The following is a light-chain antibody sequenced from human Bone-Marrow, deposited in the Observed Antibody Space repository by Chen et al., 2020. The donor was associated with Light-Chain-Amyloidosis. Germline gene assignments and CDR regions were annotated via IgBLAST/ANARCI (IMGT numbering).Light chain of an antibody. V-gene: IGLV2-14*01. CDR2: EVN. CDR1: DVGAYNY. CDR3: SSYTRSNALL. J-gene: IGLJ2*01. Sequence: DVGAYNYVSWYQQHPGKAPKLMIFEVNNRPSGISNRFFGSKSGNTASLTISGLQAEDEADYYCSSYTRSNALLFGGGTKLTVL.